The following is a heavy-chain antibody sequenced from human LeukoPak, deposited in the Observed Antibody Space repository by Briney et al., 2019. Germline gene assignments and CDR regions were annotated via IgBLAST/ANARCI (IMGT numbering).Heavy chain of an antibody. D-gene: IGHD6-13*01. Sequence: GGSLRLSCAASGFTFSSYAMSWVRQAPGKGLEWVSAISGSGDSTYYGDSVKGRFTTSRDNSKNTLYLQMNSLGAEDTAVYYCAKTRPLDSSSWSHGDYWGQGTLVTVSS. J-gene: IGHJ4*02. CDR2: ISGSGDST. CDR1: GFTFSSYA. V-gene: IGHV3-23*01. CDR3: AKTRPLDSSSWSHGDY.